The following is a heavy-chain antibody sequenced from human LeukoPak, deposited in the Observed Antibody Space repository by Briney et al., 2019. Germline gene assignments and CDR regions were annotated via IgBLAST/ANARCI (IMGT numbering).Heavy chain of an antibody. CDR3: ATSSSGYYYFDY. J-gene: IGHJ4*02. CDR2: ISGSGGST. V-gene: IGHV3-23*01. Sequence: GGSLRLTCAASGFTFSSYAMSWVRQAPGKGLEWVSAISGSGGSTYYADSVKGRFTISRDNSKNTLYLQMNSLRAEDTAVYYCATSSSGYYYFDYWGQGTLVTVSS. CDR1: GFTFSSYA. D-gene: IGHD3-22*01.